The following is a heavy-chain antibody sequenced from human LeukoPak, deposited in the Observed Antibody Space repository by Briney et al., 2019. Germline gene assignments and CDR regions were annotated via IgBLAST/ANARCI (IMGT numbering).Heavy chain of an antibody. CDR2: IYYSGST. D-gene: IGHD3-22*01. J-gene: IGHJ4*02. CDR1: GGSIRSGSHY. CDR3: AKRDDSGGNLVDL. Sequence: PSETLSLTCTVSGGSIRSGSHYWAWIRQPPGKGLEWIGSIYYSGSTYYNPSLENRVAISIDTSKNHFSLKLSSLSAADTSVYYCAKRDDSGGNLVDLWGQGTLVTVS. V-gene: IGHV4-39*02.